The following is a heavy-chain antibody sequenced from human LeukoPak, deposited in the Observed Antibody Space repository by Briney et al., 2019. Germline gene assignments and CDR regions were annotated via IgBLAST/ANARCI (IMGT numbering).Heavy chain of an antibody. J-gene: IGHJ3*02. CDR2: ISSSSSTI. D-gene: IGHD2-2*02. V-gene: IGHV3-48*02. Sequence: PGGSLRLSCAASGFTFSSYSMNWVRQAPGKGLEWVSYISSSSSTIYYADSVKGRFTISRDNAKNSLYLQMNSLRDEDTAVYYCARRCSSTSCYTLGAFDIWGQGTMVTVSS. CDR1: GFTFSSYS. CDR3: ARRCSSTSCYTLGAFDI.